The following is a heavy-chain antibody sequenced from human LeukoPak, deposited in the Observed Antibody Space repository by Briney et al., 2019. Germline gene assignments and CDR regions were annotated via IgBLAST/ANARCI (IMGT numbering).Heavy chain of an antibody. D-gene: IGHD5-12*01. CDR3: ARDLEASPGYEGADALDI. CDR2: VRPNNGAT. J-gene: IGHJ3*02. Sequence: GASVKVSCKASGYTFTDFYMHWVRHAPGQGLEWMGWVRPNNGATKYAEKFQGRVTMTRDTSTSTAHMELSSLRSDDTAEYYCARDLEASPGYEGADALDIWGQGTMVTVSS. V-gene: IGHV1-2*02. CDR1: GYTFTDFY.